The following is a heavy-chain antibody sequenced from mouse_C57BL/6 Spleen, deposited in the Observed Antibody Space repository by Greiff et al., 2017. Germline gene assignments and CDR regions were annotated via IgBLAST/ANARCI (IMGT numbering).Heavy chain of an antibody. J-gene: IGHJ2*01. CDR3: ARIRYYGSSYGFDY. Sequence: EVKLVESGGGLVKPGGSLKLSCAASGFTFSSYTMSWVRQTPEKRLEWVATISGGGGNTYYPDSVKGRFTISRDNAKNTLYLQMSSLRSEDTALYYCARIRYYGSSYGFDYWGQGTTLTVSS. V-gene: IGHV5-9*01. CDR1: GFTFSSYT. CDR2: ISGGGGNT. D-gene: IGHD1-1*01.